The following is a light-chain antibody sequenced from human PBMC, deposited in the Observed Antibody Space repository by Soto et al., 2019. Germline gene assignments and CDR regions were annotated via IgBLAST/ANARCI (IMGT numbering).Light chain of an antibody. V-gene: IGLV2-14*01. CDR3: FSYVGATTYV. CDR2: EVS. J-gene: IGLJ1*01. Sequence: QSVLTQPASVSGSPGQSITISCTGTSSDVGNYKYVSWYQQHPGKAPKLMIYEVSNRPSGVSNRFSGSKSGNTASLTISGLQAEDETDYYCFSYVGATTYVFGTGTKVTVL. CDR1: SSDVGNYKY.